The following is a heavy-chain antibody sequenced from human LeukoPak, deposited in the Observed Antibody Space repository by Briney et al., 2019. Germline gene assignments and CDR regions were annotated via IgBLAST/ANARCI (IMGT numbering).Heavy chain of an antibody. CDR3: ARGGSSGYFPALAEYFQH. V-gene: IGHV4-34*01. CDR1: GGSFSGYY. D-gene: IGHD3-22*01. Sequence: SETLSLTCAVYGGSFSGYYWSWIRQPPGKGPEWIGEINHSGSTNYNPSLKSRVTISVDTSKNQFSLKLSSVTAADTAVYYCARGGSSGYFPALAEYFQHWGQGTLVTVSS. J-gene: IGHJ1*01. CDR2: INHSGST.